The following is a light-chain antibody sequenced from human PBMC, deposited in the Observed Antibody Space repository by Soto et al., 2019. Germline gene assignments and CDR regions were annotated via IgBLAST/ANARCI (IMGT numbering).Light chain of an antibody. V-gene: IGKV3-20*01. J-gene: IGKJ4*01. CDR2: GAS. CDR3: QQCDTSPPLT. CDR1: QSVSSSY. Sequence: EIVLTQSPGTLSLSPGERATLSCRASQSVSSSYLAWYQQKPGQAPRLLIYGASSRATGTPDRFSGSGSGTDFTLTISRLEPEDFAVYYCQQCDTSPPLTFGGGTKVEIK.